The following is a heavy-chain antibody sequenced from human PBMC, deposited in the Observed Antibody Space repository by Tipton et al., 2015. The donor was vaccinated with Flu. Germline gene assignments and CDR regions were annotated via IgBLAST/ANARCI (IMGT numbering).Heavy chain of an antibody. CDR1: GFTFSSYA. J-gene: IGHJ6*02. CDR3: ELHSSGWPDYYYYGMDV. CDR2: ISGSGGST. V-gene: IGHV3-23*01. D-gene: IGHD6-19*01. Sequence: SLRLSCAASGFTFSSYAMSWVRQAPGKGLEWVSAISGSGGSTYYADSVKGRFTISRDNSKNTLYLQMNSLRAEDTAVYYCELHSSGWPDYYYYGMDVWGQGTTVPVSS.